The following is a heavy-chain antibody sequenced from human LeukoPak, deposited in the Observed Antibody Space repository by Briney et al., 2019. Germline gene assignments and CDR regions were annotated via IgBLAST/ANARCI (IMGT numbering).Heavy chain of an antibody. D-gene: IGHD2-15*01. V-gene: IGHV3-49*03. Sequence: GGSLRLSCTASGFTFGDYAMSWLRQAPGKGLEWVGFIRSKAYGGTTEYAASVKGRFTISRDDSKSIAYLQMNSLKTEDTGVYYCSRGYCSGGSCYFDFDYWSQGTLVTVSS. CDR2: IRSKAYGGTT. CDR3: SRGYCSGGSCYFDFDY. CDR1: GFTFGDYA. J-gene: IGHJ4*02.